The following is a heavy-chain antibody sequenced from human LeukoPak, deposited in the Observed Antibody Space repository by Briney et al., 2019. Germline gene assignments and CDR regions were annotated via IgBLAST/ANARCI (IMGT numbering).Heavy chain of an antibody. V-gene: IGHV3-30*02. CDR2: IRYDGSNK. D-gene: IGHD3-3*01. Sequence: GGSLRLSCAASGFTYSSYGMHWVRQAPGKGLEWVAFIRYDGSNKYYADSVKGRFTISRDNSKNTLYLQMNSLRAEDTAVYYCAKDQYYDFWSGYRPQYFDYWGQGTLVTVSS. J-gene: IGHJ4*02. CDR3: AKDQYYDFWSGYRPQYFDY. CDR1: GFTYSSYG.